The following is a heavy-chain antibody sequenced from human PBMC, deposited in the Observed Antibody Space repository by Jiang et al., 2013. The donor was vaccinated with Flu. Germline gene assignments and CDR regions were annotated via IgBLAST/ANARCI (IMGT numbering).Heavy chain of an antibody. J-gene: IGHJ4*02. Sequence: GLLKPSETLSLTCTVSGGSIGTYYWSWIRQPPGKGLEWIGYIDYSGSTKYNPSLKSRVTISIDTSKSQFSLKLSSVTAADTAVYYCARAPREWEPNYFDNWGQGTLVTVSS. V-gene: IGHV4-59*01. CDR3: ARAPREWEPNYFDN. D-gene: IGHD1-26*01. CDR2: IDYSGST. CDR1: GGSIGTYY.